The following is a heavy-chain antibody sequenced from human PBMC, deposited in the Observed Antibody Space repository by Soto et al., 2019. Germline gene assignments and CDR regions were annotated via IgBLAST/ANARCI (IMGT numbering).Heavy chain of an antibody. CDR3: ARGKYSNNHFDY. CDR2: IYYSGST. J-gene: IGHJ4*02. Sequence: LSLTCTVSGGSISSGGYYWSWIRQHPGKGLEWIGYIYYSGSTYYNPSLKSRVTISVDTSKNQFSLKPSSVTAADTAVYYCARGKYSNNHFDYWGQGTLVTVSS. CDR1: GGSISSGGYY. V-gene: IGHV4-31*02. D-gene: IGHD4-4*01.